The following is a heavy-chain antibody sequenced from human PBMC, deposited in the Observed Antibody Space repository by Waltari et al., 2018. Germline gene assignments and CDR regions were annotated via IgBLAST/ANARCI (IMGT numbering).Heavy chain of an antibody. J-gene: IGHJ4*02. Sequence: QVQLQESGPGPVKPSQTLSLPCAISGDGVRNAEWNWIRQAPSRGLEGLGRTYYKSKWNIDYAVTVQSRININADPSKNQVSLQLNSVTPEDTAVYYCTRGWLRTGFDYWGQGISVTVSS. CDR3: TRGWLRTGFDY. CDR2: TYYKSKWNI. CDR1: GDGVRNAE. V-gene: IGHV6-1*01. D-gene: IGHD5-12*01.